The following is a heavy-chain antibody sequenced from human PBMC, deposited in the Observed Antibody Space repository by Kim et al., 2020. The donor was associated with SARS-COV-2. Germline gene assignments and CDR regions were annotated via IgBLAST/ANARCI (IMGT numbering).Heavy chain of an antibody. CDR1: GGSISSSSYY. CDR2: IYYSGST. D-gene: IGHD3-10*01. V-gene: IGHV4-39*01. CDR3: ARQGHLWFGEFTRSSYYYYGMDV. J-gene: IGHJ6*02. Sequence: SETLSLTCTVSGGSISSSSYYWGWIRQPPGKGLEWIGSIYYSGSTYYNPSLKSRVTISVDTSKNQFSLKLSSVTAADTAVYYCARQGHLWFGEFTRSSYYYYGMDVWGQGTTVTVSS.